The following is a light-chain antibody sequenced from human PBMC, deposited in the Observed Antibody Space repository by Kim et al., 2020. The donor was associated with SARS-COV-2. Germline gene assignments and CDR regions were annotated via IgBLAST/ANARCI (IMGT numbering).Light chain of an antibody. CDR3: QQYDDWPPWT. CDR2: GAS. Sequence: PGEDTATPCRARQKVRSNEAWYQQKPGQTPRLVIYGASTRATGSPARCSGSGSGTEFTLTISSLQSEDRAVYHCQQYDDWPPWTFGQGTKVDIK. V-gene: IGKV3-15*01. J-gene: IGKJ1*01. CDR1: QKVRSN.